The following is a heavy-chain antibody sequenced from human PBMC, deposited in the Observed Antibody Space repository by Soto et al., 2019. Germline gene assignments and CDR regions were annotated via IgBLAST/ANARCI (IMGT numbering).Heavy chain of an antibody. D-gene: IGHD1-26*01. CDR2: FDPEDGET. CDR3: ATVSGSAVGSDSGFYNWFDP. Sequence: QVQLVQSGAEVKKPGASVKVSCKVSGYTLTELSMHWVRQAPGKGLEWMGGFDPEDGETIYAQKFQGRVTMTEDTSTDTAYMELSSLRSEDTAVYYCATVSGSAVGSDSGFYNWFDPWGQGTLVTVSS. V-gene: IGHV1-24*01. CDR1: GYTLTELS. J-gene: IGHJ5*02.